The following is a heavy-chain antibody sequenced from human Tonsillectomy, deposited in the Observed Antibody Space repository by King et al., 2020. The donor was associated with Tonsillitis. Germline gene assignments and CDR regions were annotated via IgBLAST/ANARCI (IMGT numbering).Heavy chain of an antibody. D-gene: IGHD1-26*01. CDR3: AKYSGSYEAVPYYYYGMDV. V-gene: IGHV3-23*04. J-gene: IGHJ6*02. CDR1: GFTFSSYA. Sequence: VQLVQSGGGLVQPGGSLRLSCAASGFTFSSYAMSWVSQAPGKGLEWVSGISGRGGRTHYADSVKGRFTISRDNSKTTLYLEINSLRGEDTAVYYCAKYSGSYEAVPYYYYGMDVGGQGTTVTLSS. CDR2: ISGRGGRT.